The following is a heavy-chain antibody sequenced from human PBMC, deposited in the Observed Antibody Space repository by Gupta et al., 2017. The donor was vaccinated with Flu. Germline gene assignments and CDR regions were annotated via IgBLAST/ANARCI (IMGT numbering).Heavy chain of an antibody. J-gene: IGHJ5*02. CDR2: ISSSAAT. CDR1: GFDFNRYE. V-gene: IGHV3-48*03. Sequence: EVCLVESGGGLVQPGGSLRISGSASGFDFNRYEMSWVRQAPGRGLEWVAFISSSAATYYTDPVRGRFTISRDNANSLLYLQMSSLRGEDTAIYYCVRGHWDTWGQGTLVTVSS. CDR3: VRGHWDT.